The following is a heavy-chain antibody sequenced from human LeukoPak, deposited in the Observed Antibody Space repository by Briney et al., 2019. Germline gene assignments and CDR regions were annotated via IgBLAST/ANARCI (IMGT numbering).Heavy chain of an antibody. CDR2: ISGSGGST. CDR3: AKDLETTGDAFDI. V-gene: IGHV3-23*01. J-gene: IGHJ3*02. D-gene: IGHD1-1*01. Sequence: GGTLRLSCAASGFTFSSYGMSWVRQAPGKGLEWVSAISGSGGSTYYADSVMGRFTISRDNSKNTLYLQMNSLRAEDTAVYYCAKDLETTGDAFDIWGQGTMVTVSS. CDR1: GFTFSSYG.